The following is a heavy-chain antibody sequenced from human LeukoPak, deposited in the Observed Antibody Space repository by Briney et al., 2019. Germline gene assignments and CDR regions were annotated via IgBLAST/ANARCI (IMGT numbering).Heavy chain of an antibody. D-gene: IGHD1-1*01. CDR1: GGSISSYY. Sequence: PSETLSLTCTVSGGSISSYYWSWIQQPPGKGLEWIGYIYYSGSTNYNPSLKSRVTISVDTSKSQFSLSLSSVTAADTAVYYCARMYDGYYYYGMDVWGQGTTVTVSS. V-gene: IGHV4-59*01. J-gene: IGHJ6*02. CDR2: IYYSGST. CDR3: ARMYDGYYYYGMDV.